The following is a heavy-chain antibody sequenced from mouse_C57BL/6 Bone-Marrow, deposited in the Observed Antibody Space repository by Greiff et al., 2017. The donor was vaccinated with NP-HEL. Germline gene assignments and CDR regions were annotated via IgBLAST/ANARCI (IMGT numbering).Heavy chain of an antibody. V-gene: IGHV1-69*01. J-gene: IGHJ2*01. D-gene: IGHD1-1*01. CDR3: ARRGSTYFDY. CDR2: IDPSDSYT. CDR1: GYTFTSYW. Sequence: VQLQQPGAELVMPGASVKLSCKASGYTFTSYWMHWVKQRPGQGLEWIGEIDPSDSYTNYNQKFKGKSTLTVDKTSSTAYMQLSSLTSEDSAVYYWARRGSTYFDYWGQGTTLTVSA.